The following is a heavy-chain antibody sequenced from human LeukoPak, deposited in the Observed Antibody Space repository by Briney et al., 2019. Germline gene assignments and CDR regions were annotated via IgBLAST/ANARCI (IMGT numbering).Heavy chain of an antibody. V-gene: IGHV3-30*18. CDR2: IYSDGSNT. J-gene: IGHJ4*02. CDR3: AKDKGNYGYDY. Sequence: GMSLRLSCAASGFSITRPGMHWVRQAPGKGLEWVGHIYSDGSNTYYADSVRGRFTISRDISKNTVYLQMNSLRPEDTAVYFCAKDKGNYGYDYWGQGTLVTVSS. CDR1: GFSITRPG. D-gene: IGHD5-12*01.